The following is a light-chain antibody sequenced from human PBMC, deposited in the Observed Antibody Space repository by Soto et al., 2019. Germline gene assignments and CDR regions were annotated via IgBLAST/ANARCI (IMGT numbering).Light chain of an antibody. CDR3: SLYTSSSTLGVV. J-gene: IGLJ2*01. V-gene: IGLV2-18*01. CDR1: STDFVSYNR. CDR2: EAS. Sequence: QSALTQPPSVSGSPGQSVTISCTGTSTDFVSYNRVSWYQQPPGTAPKLIIYEASNRPSGVPDRFSGSKSGNTASLTISGLQAADEADYYCSLYTSSSTLGVVFGGGTQLTVL.